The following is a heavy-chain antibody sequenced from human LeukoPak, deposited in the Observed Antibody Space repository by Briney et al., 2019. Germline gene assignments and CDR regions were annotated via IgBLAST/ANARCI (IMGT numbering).Heavy chain of an antibody. CDR2: IYYGRST. CDR3: ARVYSTHLSGTRMDV. CDR1: GGSINSYY. V-gene: IGHV4-59*01. Sequence: PSETLSLTCTVSGGSINSYYWTWIRQPPGKGLEWIGYIYYGRSTSYNPSLKSRVTISVDTSKNQFSLKLSSVTAADTAVYYCARVYSTHLSGTRMDVWGQGTTVTVSS. D-gene: IGHD6-13*01. J-gene: IGHJ6*02.